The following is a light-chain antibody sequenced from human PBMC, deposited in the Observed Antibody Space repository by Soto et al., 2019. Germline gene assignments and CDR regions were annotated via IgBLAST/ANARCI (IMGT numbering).Light chain of an antibody. CDR1: SSDVGGYNY. V-gene: IGLV2-14*01. J-gene: IGLJ1*01. CDR3: SSYTRSSTNV. Sequence: QSVLTQPASVSGSPGQSITISCTGTSSDVGGYNYVSWYQQHPGKAPKLMIYEVSNRPSGVSNRFSGSKSGNTASLTISGLQAEEEADYYCSSYTRSSTNVFGTGTKLT. CDR2: EVS.